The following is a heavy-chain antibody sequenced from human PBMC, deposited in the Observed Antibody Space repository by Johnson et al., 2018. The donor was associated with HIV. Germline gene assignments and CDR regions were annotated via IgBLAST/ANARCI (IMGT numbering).Heavy chain of an antibody. CDR1: GFTFSSYD. V-gene: IGHV3-13*01. D-gene: IGHD7-27*01. CDR2: IGTAGDT. Sequence: VQLVESGGGVVQPGRSLRLSCAASGFTFSSYDMHWVRQATGKGLEWVSAIGTAGDTYYPGSVKGRFTISRDNSKNSLYLQLNSLRPEDTAVFYCAKDFLHGQYTGIFDTWGQGTVVTVSS. J-gene: IGHJ3*02. CDR3: AKDFLHGQYTGIFDT.